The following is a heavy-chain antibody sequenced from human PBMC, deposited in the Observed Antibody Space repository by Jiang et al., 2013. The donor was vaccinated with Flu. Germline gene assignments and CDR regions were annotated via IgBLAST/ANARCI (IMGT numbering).Heavy chain of an antibody. D-gene: IGHD5-12*01. V-gene: IGHV4-31*03. Sequence: TVSGGSISSGGYYWSWIRQHPGKGLEWIGYIYYSGSTYYNPSLKSRVTISVDTSKNQFSLKLSSVTAADTAVYYCARDRVATIPQMYYYYGMDVWDQGTTVTVSS. CDR3: ARDRVATIPQMYYYYGMDV. J-gene: IGHJ6*02. CDR2: IYYSGST. CDR1: GGSISSGGYY.